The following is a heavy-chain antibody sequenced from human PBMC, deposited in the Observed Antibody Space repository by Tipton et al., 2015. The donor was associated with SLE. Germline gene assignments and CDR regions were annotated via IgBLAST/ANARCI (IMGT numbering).Heavy chain of an antibody. CDR1: GYTFTSYG. CDR3: ARDGKVLLWFSGGNYFDY. D-gene: IGHD3-10*01. J-gene: IGHJ4*02. CDR2: ISAYNGNT. Sequence: QSGPEVKKPGASVKVSCKASGYTFTSYGISWVRQAPGQGLEWMGWISAYNGNTNYAQKLQGRVTMTTDTSTSTAYMELRSLRSDDTAVYYCARDGKVLLWFSGGNYFDYWGQGTLVTVSS. V-gene: IGHV1-18*01.